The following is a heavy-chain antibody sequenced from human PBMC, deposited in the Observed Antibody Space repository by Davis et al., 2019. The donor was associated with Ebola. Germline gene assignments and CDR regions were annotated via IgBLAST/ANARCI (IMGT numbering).Heavy chain of an antibody. V-gene: IGHV3-30*18. Sequence: GESLKISCAASGFTFSSYGMHWVRQAPGKGLEWVAVISYDGSNKYYADSVKGRFTISRDNSKNTLYLQMNSLRAEDTAVYYCAKAFFPYVDTAIDYWGQGTLVTVSS. D-gene: IGHD5-18*01. J-gene: IGHJ4*02. CDR1: GFTFSSYG. CDR3: AKAFFPYVDTAIDY. CDR2: ISYDGSNK.